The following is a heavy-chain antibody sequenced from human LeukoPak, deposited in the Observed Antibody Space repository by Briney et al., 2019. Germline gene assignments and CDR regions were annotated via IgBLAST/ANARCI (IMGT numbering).Heavy chain of an antibody. CDR2: ISYSEST. J-gene: IGHJ6*03. D-gene: IGHD1-26*01. V-gene: IGHV4-59*12. CDR1: GGSISTYY. CDR3: AREGTVGKGKPSNYYYYYYMDV. Sequence: NPSETLSLTCTVSGGSISTYYWSWIRQPPGKGLEWIGYISYSESTNYNPSLKSRVAISLDTSKNQFSLKLSSVTAADTAVYYCAREGTVGKGKPSNYYYYYYMDVWGKGTTVTISS.